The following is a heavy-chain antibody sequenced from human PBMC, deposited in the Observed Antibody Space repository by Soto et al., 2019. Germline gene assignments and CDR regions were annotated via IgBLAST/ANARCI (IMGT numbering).Heavy chain of an antibody. Sequence: QVHLVQSGAEVKKPGSSVKVSCNAPGGTFSNHAINCVRHAPGQGLEWMGRIIAIFSTTNYAQKFQGRVTMNAYESTITAYLESRSLQQDETAVYYCAREVAADGTLREDVFDIWGQGTLVTVSS. D-gene: IGHD6-13*01. CDR3: AREVAADGTLREDVFDI. CDR1: GGTFSNHA. V-gene: IGHV1-69*12. J-gene: IGHJ3*02. CDR2: IIAIFSTT.